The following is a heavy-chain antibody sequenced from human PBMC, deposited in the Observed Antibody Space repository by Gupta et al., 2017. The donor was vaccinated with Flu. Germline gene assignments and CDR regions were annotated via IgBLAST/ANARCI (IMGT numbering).Heavy chain of an antibody. J-gene: IGHJ4*02. CDR2: VSRNGGAT. CDR1: GFGFYRFA. Sequence: EVQLMEPGEGSVQPGGPLKLSCSASGFGFYRFAMSLVRQAPGKWLEWVSAVSRNGGATYYADSVRGRFTISRDNSKNTLYLQMNSLRAEDTAVYFCTNGYDTSERIKDYWGQGTLVTVSS. V-gene: IGHV3-23*01. D-gene: IGHD3-3*01. CDR3: TNGYDTSERIKDY.